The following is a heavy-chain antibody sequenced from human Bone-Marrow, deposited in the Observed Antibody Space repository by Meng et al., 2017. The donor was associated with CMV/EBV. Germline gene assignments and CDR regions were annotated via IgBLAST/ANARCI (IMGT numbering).Heavy chain of an antibody. CDR2: IIPIFGTA. V-gene: IGHV1-69*05. CDR1: GGTFSSYA. J-gene: IGHJ6*02. CDR3: ATFYNWNYHHGMDV. D-gene: IGHD1-20*01. Sequence: SVKVSCKASGGTFSSYAISWVRQAPGQGLEWMGGIIPIFGTANYAQKFQGRVTMTRDTSISTAYVELSRLRSDDTAVYYCATFYNWNYHHGMDVWGQGTTVTVSS.